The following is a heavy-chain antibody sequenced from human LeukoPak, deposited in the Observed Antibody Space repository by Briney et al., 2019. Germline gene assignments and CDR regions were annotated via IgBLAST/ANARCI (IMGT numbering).Heavy chain of an antibody. CDR2: INPNSGGT. J-gene: IGHJ6*02. V-gene: IGHV1-2*04. CDR3: ARDAGFGDYYYYGMDV. Sequence: ASVKVSCKASGYTFTGYYMHWVRQAPGQGLEWMGWINPNSGGTNYAQKFQGWVTMTRDTSISTAYMELSRLRSDDTAVYYCARDAGFGDYYYYGMDVWGQGTTVTVSS. CDR1: GYTFTGYY. D-gene: IGHD3-10*01.